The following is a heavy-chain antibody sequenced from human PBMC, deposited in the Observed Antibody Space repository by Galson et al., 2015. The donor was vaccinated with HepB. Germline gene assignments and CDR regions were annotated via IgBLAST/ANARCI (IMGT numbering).Heavy chain of an antibody. D-gene: IGHD3-10*01. CDR2: ISAYNGNT. Sequence: SVKVSCKASGYTFTSYGISWVRQAPGQGLEWMGWISAYNGNTNYAQKLQGRVTMTTDTSTSTAYMELRSLRSDDTAVYYCARDRHYYGSGSYYNGFDYWGQGTLVTVSS. CDR3: ARDRHYYGSGSYYNGFDY. CDR1: GYTFTSYG. V-gene: IGHV1-18*04. J-gene: IGHJ4*02.